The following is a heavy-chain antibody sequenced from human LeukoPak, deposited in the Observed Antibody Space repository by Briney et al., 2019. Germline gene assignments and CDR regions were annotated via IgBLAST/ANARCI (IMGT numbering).Heavy chain of an antibody. Sequence: SETLSLTCTVSGGSISSSSYYWGWIRQPPGKGLEWIGSIYYSGSTYYNPSLKSRVTISVDTSKNQFSLKLSSVTAADTAVYYCARGAYDSSGYPGWFDYWGQGTLATVSS. J-gene: IGHJ4*02. V-gene: IGHV4-39*07. CDR3: ARGAYDSSGYPGWFDY. CDR2: IYYSGST. CDR1: GGSISSSSYY. D-gene: IGHD3-22*01.